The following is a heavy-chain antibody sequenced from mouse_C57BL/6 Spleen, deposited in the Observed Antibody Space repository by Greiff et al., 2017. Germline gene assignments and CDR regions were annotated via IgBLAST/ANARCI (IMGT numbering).Heavy chain of an antibody. J-gene: IGHJ1*03. CDR1: GFTFSDYG. Sequence: DVQLVESGGGLVKPGGSLKLSCAASGFTFSDYGMHWVRQAPEKGLEWVAYISSGSSTIYYADTVKGRFTISRDNAKNTLFLQMTSLWSEDTAMYYCARPPSYYSNYVGYFDVWGTGTTVTVSS. CDR2: ISSGSSTI. V-gene: IGHV5-17*01. D-gene: IGHD2-5*01. CDR3: ARPPSYYSNYVGYFDV.